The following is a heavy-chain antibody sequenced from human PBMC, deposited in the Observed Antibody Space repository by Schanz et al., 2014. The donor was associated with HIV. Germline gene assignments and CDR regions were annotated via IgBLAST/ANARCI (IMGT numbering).Heavy chain of an antibody. V-gene: IGHV3-49*05. CDR1: GFTFGDYP. J-gene: IGHJ6*02. CDR2: IRSKAYGGTT. D-gene: IGHD3-10*01. Sequence: EVQLVESGGGLVKPGRSLRLSCTASGFTFGDYPMSWFRQAPGKGLEWVGFIRSKAYGGTTGYAASVKGRFIISRDDSNNIAYLEVNSLKTEDTAVYYCSRVVTRWFGEPHYGMDVWGQGTTVTVSS. CDR3: SRVVTRWFGEPHYGMDV.